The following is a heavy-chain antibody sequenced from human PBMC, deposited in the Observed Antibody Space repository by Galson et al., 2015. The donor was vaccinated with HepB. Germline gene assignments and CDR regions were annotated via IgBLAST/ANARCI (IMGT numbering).Heavy chain of an antibody. Sequence: SLRLSCAASGFTFSSYSMNWVRQAPGKGLEWVSSISSSSSYIYYADSVKGRFTISRDSAKNSLYLQMNSLRAEDTAVYYCARGPDLAGWYYDFWSGSPHFDYWGQGTLVTVSS. D-gene: IGHD3-3*01. V-gene: IGHV3-21*01. J-gene: IGHJ4*02. CDR2: ISSSSSYI. CDR1: GFTFSSYS. CDR3: ARGPDLAGWYYDFWSGSPHFDY.